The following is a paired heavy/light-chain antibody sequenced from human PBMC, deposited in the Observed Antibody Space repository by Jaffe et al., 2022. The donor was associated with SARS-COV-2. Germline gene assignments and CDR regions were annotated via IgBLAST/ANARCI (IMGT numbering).Heavy chain of an antibody. CDR3: ARDFHDSGGR. CDR1: GYTFRAYD. V-gene: IGHV7-4-1*02. D-gene: IGHD3-22*01. J-gene: IGHJ4*02. Sequence: QVQLVQSGSELKKPGASVKISCKASGYTFRAYDLNWVRQAPGQGLEWMGWINTNTGSPTYAPGFTGRFVFSLDSSVTTTHLQISSLKAEDTAVYYCARDFHDSGGRWGQGTLVTVTS. CDR2: INTNTGSP.
Light chain of an antibody. CDR2: KAS. J-gene: IGKJ1*01. CDR3: QQYNSYPWT. V-gene: IGKV1-5*03. Sequence: DIQMTQSPYTLSASVGDRVTITCRASQSIRNQLAWYQQEPGKAPKFLIYKASSLESGVPSRFSGSGSGTEFTLTISSLQPDDFATYYCQQYNSYPWTFGQGTKVEIK. CDR1: QSIRNQ.